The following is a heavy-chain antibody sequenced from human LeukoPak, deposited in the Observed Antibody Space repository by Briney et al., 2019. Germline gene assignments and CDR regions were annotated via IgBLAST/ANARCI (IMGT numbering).Heavy chain of an antibody. D-gene: IGHD3-10*01. CDR2: ISYDGSNK. V-gene: IGHV3-30-3*01. CDR3: ARDFMGRLDY. Sequence: GRSLRLSCAGSGFTFSSYAMHWVRQAPGKGLEWVAVISYDGSNKYYADSVKGRFTISRDNSKNTLYLQMNSLRAEDTAVYYCARDFMGRLDYWGQGTLVTVSS. J-gene: IGHJ4*02. CDR1: GFTFSSYA.